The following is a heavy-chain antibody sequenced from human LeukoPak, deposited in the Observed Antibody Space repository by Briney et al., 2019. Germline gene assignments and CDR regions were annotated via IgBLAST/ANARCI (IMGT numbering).Heavy chain of an antibody. V-gene: IGHV3-33*06. CDR1: GFTFSIYS. CDR2: IWIVGSNK. D-gene: IGHD3-22*01. Sequence: PGRSLRLSCAASGFTFSIYSMRWGRQSPGKGVGYGAVIWIVGSNKYYTDSGKGRFTISRDNAKTPLYLQMNSRRAEDTAVYYCAKGADDRWIYSDAFDIWGQETMVTVSS. J-gene: IGHJ3*02. CDR3: AKGADDRWIYSDAFDI.